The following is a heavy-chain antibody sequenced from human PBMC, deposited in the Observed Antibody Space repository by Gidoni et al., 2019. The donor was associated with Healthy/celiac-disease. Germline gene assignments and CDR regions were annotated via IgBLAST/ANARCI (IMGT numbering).Heavy chain of an antibody. CDR3: TSGPDYYDSSGYDY. V-gene: IGHV3-73*01. Sequence: EVQLVESGGGLVQPGGSLKLSCAASGFTFSGSARHWVRQASGKGLEWVGRIRSKANSYATAYAASVKGRFTISRDDSKNTAYLQMNSLKTEDTAVYYCTSGPDYYDSSGYDYWGQGTLVTVSS. D-gene: IGHD3-22*01. CDR2: IRSKANSYAT. CDR1: GFTFSGSA. J-gene: IGHJ4*02.